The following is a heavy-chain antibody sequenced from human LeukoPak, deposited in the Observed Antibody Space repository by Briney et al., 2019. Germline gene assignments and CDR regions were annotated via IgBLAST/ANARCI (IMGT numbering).Heavy chain of an antibody. CDR2: IWYDGSNK. J-gene: IGHJ4*02. Sequence: PGGSLRLSCAASGFTFSSYSMNWVRQAPGKGLEWVVVIWYDGSNKYYAETVKGRFTISRDNSKNTLYLQMNSLRGEYTAVYYCARAGQLGIDYFDYWGQGTLVTVSS. CDR1: GFTFSSYS. CDR3: ARAGQLGIDYFDY. V-gene: IGHV3-33*08. D-gene: IGHD6-6*01.